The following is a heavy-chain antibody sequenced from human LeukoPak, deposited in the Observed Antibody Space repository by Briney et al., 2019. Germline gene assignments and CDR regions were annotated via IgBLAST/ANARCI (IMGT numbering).Heavy chain of an antibody. CDR3: ARDSLQETPDAFDI. Sequence: GGSLRLSCATSGFTFSSYWMSWVRQAPGKGLEWVANIKQDGSEKYYVDSVKGRFTISRDNAKNSLYLQMNSLRAEDTAVYYCARDSLQETPDAFDIWGQGTMVTVSS. J-gene: IGHJ3*02. V-gene: IGHV3-7*01. CDR2: IKQDGSEK. CDR1: GFTFSSYW.